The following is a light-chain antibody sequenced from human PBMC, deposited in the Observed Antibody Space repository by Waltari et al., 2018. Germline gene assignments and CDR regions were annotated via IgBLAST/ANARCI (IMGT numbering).Light chain of an antibody. Sequence: QSALTQPASVSGSPGQSITISCTGTSSDIGGYNYVSWYQQHPGKAPKLMIFDVTKRPSGVSDRFSGSKSGNTASLTISGLHTDDESDYYCSSYTSTNTVIFGGGTKVTDL. CDR1: SSDIGGYNY. CDR2: DVT. J-gene: IGLJ2*01. V-gene: IGLV2-14*03. CDR3: SSYTSTNTVI.